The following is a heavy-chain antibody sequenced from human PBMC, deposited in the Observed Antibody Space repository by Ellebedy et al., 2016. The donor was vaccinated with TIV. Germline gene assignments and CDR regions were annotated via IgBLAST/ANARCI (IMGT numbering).Heavy chain of an antibody. V-gene: IGHV7-4-1*02. CDR1: GYTFSTYP. CDR2: IDTNTGNP. CDR3: ARDPNGGRVYHDY. Sequence: AASVKVSCKASGYTFSTYPMNWVRQAPGQGLEWMGWIDTNTGNPTYAQGFTGRFVFSLDTSVSTAYLQINSLKAEDTAVYYCARDPNGGRVYHDYWGQGTLVTVSS. D-gene: IGHD2-8*01. J-gene: IGHJ4*02.